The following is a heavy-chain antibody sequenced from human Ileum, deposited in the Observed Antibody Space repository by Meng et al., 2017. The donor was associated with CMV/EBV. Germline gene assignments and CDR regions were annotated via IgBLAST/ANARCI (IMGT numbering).Heavy chain of an antibody. CDR2: IYYSGST. CDR3: ATRYCSSTSCYPNDAFDI. Sequence: LRLSCTVSGGSINSGDYFWTWIRQPPGKGLEWIGYIYYSGSTYYNPSLKSRVTISVDTSKNQFSLKLSSVTAADTAVYYCATRYCSSTSCYPNDAFDIWGQGTMVTVSS. CDR1: GGSINSGDYF. J-gene: IGHJ3*02. D-gene: IGHD2-2*01. V-gene: IGHV4-30-4*01.